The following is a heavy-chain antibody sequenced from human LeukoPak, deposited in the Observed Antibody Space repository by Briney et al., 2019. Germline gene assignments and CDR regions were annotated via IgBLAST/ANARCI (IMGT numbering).Heavy chain of an antibody. CDR1: GFTFSSYG. J-gene: IGHJ4*02. CDR3: ARFRSAYCGGDCSRRIDY. V-gene: IGHV3-21*01. Sequence: GGSLRLSCAASGFTFSSYGMNWVRQAPGKGLEWVSSISTSSSYIYYADSLKGRFTISRDNAQNSLYLQMNSLRAEDTAVYYCARFRSAYCGGDCSRRIDYWGQGTLVTVSS. CDR2: ISTSSSYI. D-gene: IGHD2-21*01.